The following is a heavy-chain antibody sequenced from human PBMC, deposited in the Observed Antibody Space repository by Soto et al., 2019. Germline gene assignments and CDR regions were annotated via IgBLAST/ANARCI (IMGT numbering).Heavy chain of an antibody. CDR1: GGTFSTYS. D-gene: IGHD1-26*01. CDR2: SIPIFGTA. CDR3: ASSSGNNYGVGTNYYFDY. J-gene: IGHJ4*02. Sequence: QVQLVQSGAEVKKPGSSVKVSCKTSGGTFSTYSIVWVRQAPGEGLEWMGGSIPIFGTANYAQKFQDRDTITADKSTNTACMELSSLKSEDTAMYYCASSSGNNYGVGTNYYFDYWGQGTLVTVSS. V-gene: IGHV1-69*06.